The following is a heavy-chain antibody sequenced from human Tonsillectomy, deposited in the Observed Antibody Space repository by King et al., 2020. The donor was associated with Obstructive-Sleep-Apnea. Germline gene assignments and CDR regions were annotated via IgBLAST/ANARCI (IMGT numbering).Heavy chain of an antibody. CDR3: ARHGSRYSSSWSDAFDI. J-gene: IGHJ3*02. D-gene: IGHD6-13*01. CDR1: VGSISSHF. CDR2: FYYSGST. V-gene: IGHV4-59*08. Sequence: QLQESGPGLVKPSETLFLACTVSVGSISSHFCSWIRHPPGKGLEWIGYFYYSGSTKYTPSHKSRVPISVDTSKNQFSLRLSSVTAADTAVYYCARHGSRYSSSWSDAFDIWGQGTRVTVSS.